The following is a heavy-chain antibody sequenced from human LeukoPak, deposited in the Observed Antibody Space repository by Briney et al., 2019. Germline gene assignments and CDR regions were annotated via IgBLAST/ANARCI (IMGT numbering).Heavy chain of an antibody. V-gene: IGHV3-48*01. J-gene: IGHJ3*02. Sequence: GGSLRLSCTASGFTFSAYNMNWVRQAPGRGLEWVSFIGVDNTNINYADSVKGRFTISRGDAKTSLYLHMHSLRADDTAVYYCXXXLPVRAFDIWGHGTMVTVXS. CDR1: GFTFSAYN. D-gene: IGHD2-2*01. CDR3: XXXLPVRAFDI. CDR2: IGVDNTNI.